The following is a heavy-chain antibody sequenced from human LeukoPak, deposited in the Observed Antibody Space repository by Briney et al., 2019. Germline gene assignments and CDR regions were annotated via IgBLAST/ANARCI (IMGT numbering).Heavy chain of an antibody. CDR1: GGSISSYF. D-gene: IGHD6-13*01. V-gene: IGHV4-59*08. J-gene: IGHJ4*02. CDR2: IYCSGST. Sequence: SETLSLTCTVSGGSISSYFWSWIRQPPGKGLEWIGYIYCSGSTNYNPSLKSRVTISVDTSKNQFSLKLSSVTAADTAVYYCARYSSTWYDYWGQGTLVTVSS. CDR3: ARYSSTWYDY.